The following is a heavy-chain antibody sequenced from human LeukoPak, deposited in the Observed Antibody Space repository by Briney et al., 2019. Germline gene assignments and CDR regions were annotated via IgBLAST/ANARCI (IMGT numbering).Heavy chain of an antibody. D-gene: IGHD6-13*01. Sequence: SETLSLTCTVSGGSISSSSYYWSWIRQPAGKGLEWIGRIYTSGSTNYNPSLKSRVTISVDTSNTPFSLTLSSVTAADTAVYYCARGLRAAAGSQKLYYHYYYMDVWGKGTTVTVSS. CDR1: GGSISSSSYY. CDR2: IYTSGST. J-gene: IGHJ6*03. V-gene: IGHV4-61*02. CDR3: ARGLRAAAGSQKLYYHYYYMDV.